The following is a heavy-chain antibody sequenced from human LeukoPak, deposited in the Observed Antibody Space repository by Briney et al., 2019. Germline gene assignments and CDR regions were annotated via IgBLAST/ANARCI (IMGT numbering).Heavy chain of an antibody. CDR1: GGTFSSYA. Sequence: SVKVSCKASGGTFSSYATSWVRQAPGQGLEWMGGIIPIFGTANYAQKFQGRVTITTDESTSTAYMELSSLRSEDTAVYYCARVVGATYWFDPWGQGTLVTVSS. J-gene: IGHJ5*02. D-gene: IGHD1-26*01. V-gene: IGHV1-69*05. CDR3: ARVVGATYWFDP. CDR2: IIPIFGTA.